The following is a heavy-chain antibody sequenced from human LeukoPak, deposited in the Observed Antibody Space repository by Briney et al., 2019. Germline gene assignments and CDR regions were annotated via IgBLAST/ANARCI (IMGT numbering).Heavy chain of an antibody. CDR3: ARDLTDFWSGYSVAFDI. V-gene: IGHV3-30*03. CDR2: ISYDGSNK. J-gene: IGHJ3*02. D-gene: IGHD3-3*01. CDR1: GFTFSSYG. Sequence: QPGRSLRLSCAASGFTFSSYGMHWVRQAPGKGLEWVAVISYDGSNKYYADSVKGRFTISRDNSKNTLYLQMNSLRAEDTAVYYCARDLTDFWSGYSVAFDIWAKGQWSPSLQ.